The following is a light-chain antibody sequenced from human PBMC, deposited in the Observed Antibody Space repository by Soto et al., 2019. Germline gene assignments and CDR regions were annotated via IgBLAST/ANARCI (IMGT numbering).Light chain of an antibody. CDR3: QQRSNWPPLT. V-gene: IGKV3D-20*02. CDR1: RSVSNNY. J-gene: IGKJ5*01. CDR2: DTS. Sequence: EIVLTQSPGTLSLSPGERATLSCRTSRSVSNNYLAWYQKKRGQAPRLVLYDTSGRATGIPDRFSGTGSGTDLTLTISSLEPEDFAVYYCQQRSNWPPLTFGQGTRLEIK.